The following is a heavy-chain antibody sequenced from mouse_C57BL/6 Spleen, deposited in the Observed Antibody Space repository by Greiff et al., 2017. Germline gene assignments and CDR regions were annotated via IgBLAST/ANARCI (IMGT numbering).Heavy chain of an antibody. CDR3: AREGYYSNSSGAMDY. J-gene: IGHJ4*01. CDR2: IDPSDSYT. CDR1: GYTFTSYW. V-gene: IGHV1-59*01. D-gene: IGHD2-5*01. Sequence: QVQLQQPGAELVRPGTSVKLSCKASGYTFTSYWMHWVQQRPGQGLEWIGVIDPSDSYTNYNQKFKGKATLTVDTSSSTAYMQLSSLTSEDSAVYYCAREGYYSNSSGAMDYWGQGTSVTVSS.